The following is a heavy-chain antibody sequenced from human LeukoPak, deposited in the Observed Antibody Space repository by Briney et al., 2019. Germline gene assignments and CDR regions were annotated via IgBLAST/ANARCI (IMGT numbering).Heavy chain of an antibody. J-gene: IGHJ4*01. V-gene: IGHV3-23*01. CDR2: ISGGGSTT. D-gene: IGHD1-1*01. CDR3: AKDAWKRFDY. CDR1: GFTFSSFA. Sequence: GGSLRLSCAASGFTFSSFAMSWVRQAPGKGLEWVSGISGGGSTTYYADSVKGRFTISRDNSKNTLYLQMNSLRAEDTAVYYCAKDAWKRFDYWGHGTLVTVSS.